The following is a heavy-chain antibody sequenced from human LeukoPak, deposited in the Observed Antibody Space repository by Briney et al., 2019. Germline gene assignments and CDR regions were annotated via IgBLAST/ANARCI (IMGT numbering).Heavy chain of an antibody. CDR3: ARSSRGHFHYYYYGMDV. CDR1: GGTFSSYA. Sequence: SVKVSCKASGGTFSSYAISWVRQAPGQGLEWMGGIIPIFGTVNYAQKFQGRVTITADESTSTAYMELSSLRSEDTAVYYCARSSRGHFHYYYYGMDVWGQGTTVTVSS. CDR2: IIPIFGTV. D-gene: IGHD6-25*01. J-gene: IGHJ6*02. V-gene: IGHV1-69*13.